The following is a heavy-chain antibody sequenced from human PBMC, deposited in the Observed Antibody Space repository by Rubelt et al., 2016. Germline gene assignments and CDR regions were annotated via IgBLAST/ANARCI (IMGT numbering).Heavy chain of an antibody. D-gene: IGHD6-13*01. CDR1: GFTLSSYW. CDR2: INSDGSIT. V-gene: IGHV3-74*01. CDR3: VSSSLDY. J-gene: IGHJ4*02. Sequence: EVQLVESGGGLVQPGGSLRLSCAASGFTLSSYWMHWVRQAPGKGLVWVSRINSDGSITSYADSVKGRFTSAVDKAKNTRYLQMNSLRAEDTAGYYCVSSSLDYWGQGTLVTVSS.